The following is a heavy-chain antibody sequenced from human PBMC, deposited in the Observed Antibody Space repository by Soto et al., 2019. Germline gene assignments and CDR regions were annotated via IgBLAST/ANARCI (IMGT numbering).Heavy chain of an antibody. CDR1: GDSVSSNSAA. V-gene: IGHV6-1*01. J-gene: IGHJ6*02. CDR3: ATDIIGAAGGIVFYYGIDV. Sequence: SQTLSLTCAISGDSVSSNSAAWNWIRQSPSRGLEWLGRTYYRSKWYNDYAVSVKSRITINPDTSKNQFSLQLNSVTPEDTAVYRSATDIIGAAGGIVFYYGIDVWGQGRTVTVS. D-gene: IGHD6-13*01. CDR2: TYYRSKWYN.